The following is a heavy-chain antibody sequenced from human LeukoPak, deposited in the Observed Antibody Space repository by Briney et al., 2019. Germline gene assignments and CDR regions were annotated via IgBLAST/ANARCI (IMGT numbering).Heavy chain of an antibody. D-gene: IGHD3-16*01. CDR2: IKQDGSDK. J-gene: IGHJ4*02. V-gene: IGHV3-7*04. CDR1: GFXFSSHW. Sequence: GGSLRLSCAASGFXFSSHWISWVRQAPGKGPEWVANIKQDGSDKYHVDSVKGRFTISRDNAKNSLYLQMNSLRAEDTAVYYCVRGGGSFDYWGQGTLVTVSS. CDR3: VRGGGSFDY.